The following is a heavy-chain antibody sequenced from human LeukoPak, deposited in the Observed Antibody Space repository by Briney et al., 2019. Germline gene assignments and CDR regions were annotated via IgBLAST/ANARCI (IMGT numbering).Heavy chain of an antibody. CDR3: ARHPGLRYSYGVEYWFDP. CDR1: GYTFTSYG. V-gene: IGHV1-18*04. CDR2: ISAYIGNT. J-gene: IGHJ5*02. Sequence: ASVKVSCKASGYTFTSYGISWVRQAPGQGLEWMGWISAYIGNTNYAQKLQGRVTMTTDTSTSTAYMELRSLRSDDTAVYYCARHPGLRYSYGVEYWFDPWGQGTLVTVSS. D-gene: IGHD5-18*01.